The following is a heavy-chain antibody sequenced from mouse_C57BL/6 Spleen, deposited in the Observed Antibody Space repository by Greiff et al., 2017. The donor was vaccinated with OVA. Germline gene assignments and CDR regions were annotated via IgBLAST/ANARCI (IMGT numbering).Heavy chain of an antibody. CDR1: GYTFTDYE. J-gene: IGHJ2*01. CDR3: TRDYGSSYAFDC. CDR2: IDPETGGT. V-gene: IGHV1-15*01. D-gene: IGHD1-1*01. Sequence: QVHVKQSGAELVRPGASVTLSCKASGYTFTDYEMHWVKQTPVHGLEWIGAIDPETGGTAYNQKFKGKAILTADKSSSTAYMELRSLTSEDSAVYYCTRDYGSSYAFDCWGPGTTLTVSS.